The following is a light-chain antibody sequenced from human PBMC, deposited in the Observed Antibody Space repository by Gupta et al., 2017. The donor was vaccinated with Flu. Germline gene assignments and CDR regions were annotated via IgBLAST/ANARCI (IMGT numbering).Light chain of an antibody. CDR2: GNR. V-gene: IGLV1-40*01. Sequence: QSVLTPPPSVSGAPGQRSTLSSTGHTSNIGGNYDVHWYQHLPGTAPKVVIYGNRNRPSGVPDRFSGSRSDTSASLAISGLQAEDEDDYYCQSYDSSLSAWVFGGGTKVTVL. CDR1: TSNIGGNYD. J-gene: IGLJ3*02. CDR3: QSYDSSLSAWV.